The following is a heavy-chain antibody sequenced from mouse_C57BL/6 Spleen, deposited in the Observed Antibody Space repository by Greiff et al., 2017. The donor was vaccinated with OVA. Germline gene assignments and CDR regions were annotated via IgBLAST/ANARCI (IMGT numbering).Heavy chain of an antibody. D-gene: IGHD3-2*02. J-gene: IGHJ3*01. Sequence: QVQLQQSGAELARPGASVKLSCKASGYTFTSYGISWVKQRTGQGLEWIGEIYPRSGNTYYNEKFKGKATLTADKSSSTAYMALRSLTSEDSAVYFCARSDSSGYGFAYWGQGTLVTVSA. CDR2: IYPRSGNT. CDR1: GYTFTSYG. CDR3: ARSDSSGYGFAY. V-gene: IGHV1-81*01.